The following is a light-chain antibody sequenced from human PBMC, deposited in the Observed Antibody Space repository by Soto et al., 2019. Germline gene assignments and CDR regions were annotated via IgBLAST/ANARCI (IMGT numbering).Light chain of an antibody. CDR2: EVS. CDR3: SSYSSTTTL. V-gene: IGLV2-14*01. Sequence: QSALTQPASVSGSPGQSITISCSGISPDFGVSWYQHFPGKAPKLLIFEVSNRHSGVSTRFSGSKSGNMAFLTISGLQSKDEGLYHCSSYSSTTTLFGGGTKLTVL. CDR1: SPDFG. J-gene: IGLJ2*01.